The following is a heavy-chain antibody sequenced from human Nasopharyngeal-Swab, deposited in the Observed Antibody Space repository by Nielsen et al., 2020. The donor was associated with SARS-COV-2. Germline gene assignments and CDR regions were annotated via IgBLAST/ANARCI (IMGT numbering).Heavy chain of an antibody. V-gene: IGHV3-21*01. J-gene: IGHJ6*02. D-gene: IGHD2-15*01. CDR1: GFRDYS. Sequence: GESLKISCVDSGFRDYSMNWVRQAPGKGLEWVSSISSSSSDIYYADSVKGRFTISRDSAKNSLYLQMNNLRAEDTAVYYCARGYCSSGSCYAKHYGMDVWDQGTTVTVSS. CDR3: ARGYCSSGSCYAKHYGMDV. CDR2: ISSSSSDI.